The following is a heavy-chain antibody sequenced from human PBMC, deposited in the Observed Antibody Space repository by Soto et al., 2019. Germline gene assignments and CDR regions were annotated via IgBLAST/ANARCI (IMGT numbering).Heavy chain of an antibody. Sequence: QVQLQESGPGLVKPSETLSLTCTVSGGSIINYYWSWIRQPPGKGLEWIGYIYDDGSTDYNPSLKGLVTMLVDTSKNQFSLNWRFGTAADPAVYYCARHRSGTFSAGYFDSWGQGTLVTVSS. CDR2: IYDDGST. CDR1: GGSIINYY. V-gene: IGHV4-59*08. D-gene: IGHD1-26*01. CDR3: ARHRSGTFSAGYFDS. J-gene: IGHJ4*02.